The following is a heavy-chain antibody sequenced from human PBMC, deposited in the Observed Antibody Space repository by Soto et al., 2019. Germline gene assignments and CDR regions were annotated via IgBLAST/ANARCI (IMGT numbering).Heavy chain of an antibody. D-gene: IGHD3-16*01. CDR1: GFIVTSNH. Sequence: EVQLVESGGGLIQPGGSLRLSCAASGFIVTSNHMSWTRQAPGKGLEWVSVIYSGGSTNYAGSVKGRFTISRDISKNTVYLQMDSLRADDSAIYYCARTGGGVGGYWGQGTLAIVSS. CDR3: ARTGGGVGGY. CDR2: IYSGGST. J-gene: IGHJ4*02. V-gene: IGHV3-53*01.